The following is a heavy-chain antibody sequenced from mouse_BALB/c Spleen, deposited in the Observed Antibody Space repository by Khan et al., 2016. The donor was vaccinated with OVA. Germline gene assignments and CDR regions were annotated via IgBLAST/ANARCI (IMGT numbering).Heavy chain of an antibody. D-gene: IGHD1-1*01. CDR2: ISSGGSYT. CDR1: GFTFSNYA. Sequence: EVQLVESGGGLVKPGGSLKLSCAVSGFTFSNYAMSWVRQTPEKRLEWVATISSGGSYTYYPDSVQGRFTISRDNAKNTLYLQMSSLRSEDTSIYTGARELFTTVVATPFAYWGQGTLVTVSA. J-gene: IGHJ3*01. CDR3: ARELFTTVVATPFAY. V-gene: IGHV5-9-3*01.